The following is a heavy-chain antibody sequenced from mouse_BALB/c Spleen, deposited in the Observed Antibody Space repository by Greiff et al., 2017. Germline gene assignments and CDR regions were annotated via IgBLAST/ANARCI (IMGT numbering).Heavy chain of an antibody. CDR2: ISSGSSTI. CDR1: GFTFSSFG. D-gene: IGHD1-1*01. V-gene: IGHV5-17*02. CDR3: ARSDYYGSSYWYFDV. Sequence: EVKLVESGGGLVQPGGSRKLSCAASGFTFSSFGMHWVRQAPEKGLERVAYISSGSSTIYYADTVKGRFTISRDNPTNTLFLQMTSLRSGDTAMYYCARSDYYGSSYWYFDVWGAGTTVTVSS. J-gene: IGHJ1*01.